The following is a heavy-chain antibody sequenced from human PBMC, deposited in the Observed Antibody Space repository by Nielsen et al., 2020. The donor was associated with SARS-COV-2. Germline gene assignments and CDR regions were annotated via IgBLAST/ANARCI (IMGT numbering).Heavy chain of an antibody. CDR1: GFTFDDYA. CDR3: ARAPIVVVPAAIYYYYYYMDV. D-gene: IGHD2-2*02. CDR2: ISWNSGSI. J-gene: IGHJ6*03. Sequence: SLKISCAASGFTFDDYAMHWVRQAPGKGLEWVSGISWNSGSIGYADSVKGRFTISRDNAKNSLYLQMNSLRAEDTAVYYCARAPIVVVPAAIYYYYYYMDVWGKGTTVTVSS. V-gene: IGHV3-9*01.